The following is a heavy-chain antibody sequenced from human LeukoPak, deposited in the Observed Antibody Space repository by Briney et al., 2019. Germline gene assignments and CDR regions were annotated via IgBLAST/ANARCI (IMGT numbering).Heavy chain of an antibody. V-gene: IGHV3-74*01. Sequence: PGGSLRLSCAAPGFTFSSYWMHWVRQAPGKGLVWVSRINTDGSSTSYADSVKGRFTISRDNAKNTLHLQMNSVRAEDTAVYYCARPRRPYYYDSSGLDYYYMDVWGKGTTVTVSS. CDR3: ARPRRPYYYDSSGLDYYYMDV. J-gene: IGHJ6*03. CDR1: GFTFSSYW. CDR2: INTDGSST. D-gene: IGHD3-22*01.